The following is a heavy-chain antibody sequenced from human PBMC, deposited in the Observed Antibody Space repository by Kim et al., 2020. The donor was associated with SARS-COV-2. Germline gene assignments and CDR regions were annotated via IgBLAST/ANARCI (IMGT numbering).Heavy chain of an antibody. CDR3: AKNSGWYDS. CDR1: GFSFSTND. Sequence: GGSLRLSCVASGFSFSTNDMTWVHQAPGKGPEWVATSLGSGGFTHYADSVRGRFTMSRDNSKNALSLQMNSLRVDTAIYYCAKNSGWYDSWGQGLLVTVSS. V-gene: IGHV3-23*01. D-gene: IGHD6-19*01. J-gene: IGHJ5*01. CDR2: SLGSGGFT.